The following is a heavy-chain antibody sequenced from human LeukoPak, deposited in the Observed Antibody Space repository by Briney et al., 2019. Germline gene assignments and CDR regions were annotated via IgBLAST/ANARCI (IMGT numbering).Heavy chain of an antibody. D-gene: IGHD3-10*01. CDR3: AREPYYYASGNYYEDSDY. Sequence: PGGSLRLSCAASGFTFSSYEMNWVRQAPGKGLEWVSYISSSGSTIYYADSVKGRSTISRDNAKNSMYLQMNSLRAEDTAVYYCAREPYYYASGNYYEDSDYWGQGTLVTVSS. CDR2: ISSSGSTI. V-gene: IGHV3-48*03. J-gene: IGHJ4*02. CDR1: GFTFSSYE.